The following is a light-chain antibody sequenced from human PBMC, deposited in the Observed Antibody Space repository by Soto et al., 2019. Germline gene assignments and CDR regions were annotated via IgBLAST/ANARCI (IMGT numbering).Light chain of an antibody. V-gene: IGKV1-5*01. CDR2: DAT. CDR1: HNIEKW. CDR3: QQFAKSST. J-gene: IGKJ1*01. Sequence: IQMTQSPSTLSASVGDRVTITCRAIHNIEKWMAWYQQKRGRAPSLLIVDATTLHSGVPSRFSGGGSATEFTLTINGHQPDDFATYYCQQFAKSSTFGQGTTVEIK.